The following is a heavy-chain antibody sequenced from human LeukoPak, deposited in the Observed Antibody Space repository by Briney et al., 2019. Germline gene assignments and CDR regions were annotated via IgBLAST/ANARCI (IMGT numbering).Heavy chain of an antibody. J-gene: IGHJ4*02. CDR2: MNTNSGNG. D-gene: IGHD6-13*01. V-gene: IGHV1-8*01. CDR3: ARRIATGGTTIGY. CDR1: VYAVTTCD. Sequence: GASVKLSFKASVYAVTTCDINWVRGATGQGVGWRGGMNTNSGNGGYAQKFQGRGTMTRNYSKSTDYMELGSLRSEDTAVYYCARRIATGGTTIGYWGQGTLVTVSS.